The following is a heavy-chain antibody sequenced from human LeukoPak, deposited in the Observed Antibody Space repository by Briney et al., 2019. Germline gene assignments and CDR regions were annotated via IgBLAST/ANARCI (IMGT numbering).Heavy chain of an antibody. CDR1: GFTFSSYS. V-gene: IGHV3-21*01. D-gene: IGHD3-10*01. J-gene: IGHJ4*02. CDR2: ISSSSSYI. CDR3: ARDQNQLWFGELLFDY. Sequence: GGSLRLSCAASGFTFSSYSMNWVRQAPGKGLEWVSSISSSSSYIYYADSVKGRFTISRDSAKNSLYLQMNSLRAEDTAVYYCARDQNQLWFGELLFDYWGQGTLVTVSS.